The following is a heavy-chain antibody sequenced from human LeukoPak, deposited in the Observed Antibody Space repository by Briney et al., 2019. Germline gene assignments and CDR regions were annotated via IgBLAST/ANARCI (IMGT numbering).Heavy chain of an antibody. J-gene: IGHJ3*02. CDR2: MYTSGST. V-gene: IGHV4-61*02. Sequence: SETLSLTCTVSGGSISSGSYYWSWIRQPAGKGLEWIGRMYTSGSTNYNPSLKSRVTISVDTSKNQFSLKLSSVTAADAAVYYCARGGMYYYDSSGYYPLNDAFDIWGQGTMVTVSS. CDR1: GGSISSGSYY. D-gene: IGHD3-22*01. CDR3: ARGGMYYYDSSGYYPLNDAFDI.